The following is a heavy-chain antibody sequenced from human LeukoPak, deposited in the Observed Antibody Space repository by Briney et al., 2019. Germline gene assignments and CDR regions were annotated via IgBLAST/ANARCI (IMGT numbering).Heavy chain of an antibody. V-gene: IGHV3-53*01. D-gene: IGHD3-3*01. CDR1: GFTVSSDS. Sequence: GGSLRLSCTVSGFTVSSDSMSWVRQAPGKGLEWVSFIYSGGSTHYSDSVKGRFTISRDNAKNSLYLQMNSLRAEDTAVYYCAREYYDFWSAYDDYWGQGTLVTVSS. CDR2: IYSGGST. J-gene: IGHJ4*02. CDR3: AREYYDFWSAYDDY.